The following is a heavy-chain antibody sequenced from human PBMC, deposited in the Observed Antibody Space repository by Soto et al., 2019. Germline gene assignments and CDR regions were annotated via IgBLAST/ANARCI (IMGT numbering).Heavy chain of an antibody. J-gene: IGHJ6*03. CDR1: GGAISNGYY. CDR3: ARVTKIKRGPVGKSVVGYYDYMGV. D-gene: IGHD2-21*01. Sequence: QLQLQESGPGLVKPSQTLSLTCTVSGGAISNGYYWTWIRQNPGEGLEWLGYIYNSGTTYYSPSLWSRLTISLDTSDNKFSLNLPSPRGASTAVYYCARVTKIKRGPVGKSVVGYYDYMGVWGTGTTVTASS. V-gene: IGHV4-31*03. CDR2: IYNSGTT.